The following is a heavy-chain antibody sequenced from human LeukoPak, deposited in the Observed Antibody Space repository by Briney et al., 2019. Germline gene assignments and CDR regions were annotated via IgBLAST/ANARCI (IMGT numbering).Heavy chain of an antibody. Sequence: YPSETLSLTCTVSGGSISSYYWTWIRQPPGKGLEWIGYIYYSGSTNYNPSLKSRVTISVDTSKNQFSLKLSSVTAADTAVYYCARLDPTAFDYWGQGALVTVSS. D-gene: IGHD1-1*01. V-gene: IGHV4-59*01. CDR2: IYYSGST. J-gene: IGHJ4*02. CDR3: ARLDPTAFDY. CDR1: GGSISSYY.